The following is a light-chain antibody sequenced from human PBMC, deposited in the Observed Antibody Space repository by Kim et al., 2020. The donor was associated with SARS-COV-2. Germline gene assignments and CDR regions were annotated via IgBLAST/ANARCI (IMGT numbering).Light chain of an antibody. CDR2: DVN. CDR3: STYSSGNTTPRV. Sequence: ISCIGTSSDSDIGGHDYVASYQQSQGSAPTLLIYDVNNRPSSSSTRFSGAKSANTAFLPISGRQTEDECDYYCSTYSSGNTTPRVFGGGTQVTVL. J-gene: IGLJ2*01. CDR1: SSDSDIGGHDY. V-gene: IGLV2-14*04.